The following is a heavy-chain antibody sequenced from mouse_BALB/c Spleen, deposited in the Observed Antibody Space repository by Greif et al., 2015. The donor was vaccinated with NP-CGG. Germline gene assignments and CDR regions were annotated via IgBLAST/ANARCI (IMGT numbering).Heavy chain of an antibody. J-gene: IGHJ3*01. V-gene: IGHV1-9*01. D-gene: IGHD4-1*01. CDR1: GYTFSSYW. CDR2: ILPGSGST. Sequence: QVQLQQSGAELMKTGASVKISCKATGYTFSSYWIEWVKQRPGHGLEWIGEILPGSGSTNYNEKFKGKARFTADTSSNTDYIQLHSQASEDSDVYYCPREGGNWGFASCGQGTLVPVSA. CDR3: PREGGNWGFAS.